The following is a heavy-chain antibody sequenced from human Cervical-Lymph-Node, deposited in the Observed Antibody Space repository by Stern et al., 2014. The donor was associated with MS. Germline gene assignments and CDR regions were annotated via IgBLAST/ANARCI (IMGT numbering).Heavy chain of an antibody. CDR3: ATYGGYSDF. D-gene: IGHD4/OR15-4a*01. J-gene: IGHJ4*02. CDR2: IKTTAAGGTV. Sequence: EDQLVESGGGLVKPGESLTLSCAASGFSFSSASMSWVRQAPGKGLEWVGRIKTTAAGGTVEYAAPVRGRLTISRHDSNNTVFLHMSSLKTEYTAVYYCATYGGYSDFWGQGTLVTVSS. CDR1: GFSFSSAS. V-gene: IGHV3-15*01.